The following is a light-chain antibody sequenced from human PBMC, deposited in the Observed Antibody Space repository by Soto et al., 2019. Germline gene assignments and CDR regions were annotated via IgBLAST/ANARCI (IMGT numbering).Light chain of an antibody. Sequence: QSVLAQPASVSGSPGQSITISCTGTGSDIGGYNYVSWYQQHPGKAPKLMIYDVINRPSGVSNRFSGSKSGNTASLTISGLQAEDEADYYCNSYTSSSTSFVFGAGTKVTVL. CDR2: DVI. J-gene: IGLJ1*01. CDR1: GSDIGGYNY. V-gene: IGLV2-14*01. CDR3: NSYTSSSTSFV.